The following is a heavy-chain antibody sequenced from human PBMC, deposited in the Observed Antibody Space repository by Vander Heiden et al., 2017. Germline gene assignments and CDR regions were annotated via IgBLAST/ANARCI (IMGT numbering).Heavy chain of an antibody. D-gene: IGHD5-12*01. Sequence: VQLVRSGAGVKKPGSSVRLTCKVSGGTLRSYATRWVPQPPGQAPEWRGGIIPIFGTANYAQKFQGRVTITADKSTSTAYMELSSLRSEDTAVYYCARDKVGRLRSAYYYYYGMDVWGQGTTVTVSS. CDR2: IIPIFGTA. CDR1: GGTLRSYA. CDR3: ARDKVGRLRSAYYYYYGMDV. V-gene: IGHV1-69*06. J-gene: IGHJ6*02.